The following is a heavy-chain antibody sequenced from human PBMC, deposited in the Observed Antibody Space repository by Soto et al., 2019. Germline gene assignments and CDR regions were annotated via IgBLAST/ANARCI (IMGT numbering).Heavy chain of an antibody. CDR3: ARGLGYCSTTTCSEDWFDP. CDR1: GDSISSGDNS. J-gene: IGHJ5*02. D-gene: IGHD2-2*01. Sequence: TLSLTCTVSGDSISSGDNSWSWIRQPPGQGLEWIGYIFRSGSSFSNPSLRSRVTLSVDTSKNQFSLRLSTVTAADTALYYCARGLGYCSTTTCSEDWFDPWGPGTLVTVSS. V-gene: IGHV4-30-2*01. CDR2: IFRSGSS.